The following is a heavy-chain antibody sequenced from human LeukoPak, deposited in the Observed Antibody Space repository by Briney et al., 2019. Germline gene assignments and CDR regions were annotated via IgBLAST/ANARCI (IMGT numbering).Heavy chain of an antibody. D-gene: IGHD3-22*01. Sequence: GGSLRLSCAASGFTFSSYWMSWVRQAPGKGLEWVANIKQDGSEKYYVDSVKGRFTISRDNAKNSLYLQMNSLRAEDTAVYYCARLRYYYDSSGPLYYSDYWGQGTLVTVSS. CDR3: ARLRYYYDSSGPLYYSDY. CDR2: IKQDGSEK. V-gene: IGHV3-7*01. J-gene: IGHJ4*02. CDR1: GFTFSSYW.